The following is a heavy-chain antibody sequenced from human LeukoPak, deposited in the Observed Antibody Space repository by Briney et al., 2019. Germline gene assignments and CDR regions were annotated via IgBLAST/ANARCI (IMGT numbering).Heavy chain of an antibody. CDR3: AKSLYGGCDY. Sequence: PGGSLRLSCAASGFTFSSYSMNWVRQAPGKGLEWVSYISSSSSTIYYADSVKGRFTIFRDNSKNTVYLQMNSLRVEDTAVYYCAKSLYGGCDYWGQGTVVTVSS. CDR1: GFTFSSYS. J-gene: IGHJ4*02. D-gene: IGHD3-16*02. CDR2: ISSSSSTI. V-gene: IGHV3-48*01.